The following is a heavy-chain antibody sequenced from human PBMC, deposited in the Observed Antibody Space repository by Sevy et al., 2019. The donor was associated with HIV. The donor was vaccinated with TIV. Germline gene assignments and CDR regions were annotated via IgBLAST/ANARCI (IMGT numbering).Heavy chain of an antibody. J-gene: IGHJ3*02. Sequence: GGSLRLSCAASGFTFSSYSMNWVRQAPGKGLEWVSSISSSSSYIYYADSVKGRFTISRDNAKNSLYLQMNSLRVEDTAVYYCARDKEPGSNYDFWSGYYDYAFDIWGQRTMVTVSS. CDR1: GFTFSSYS. D-gene: IGHD3-3*01. V-gene: IGHV3-21*01. CDR2: ISSSSSYI. CDR3: ARDKEPGSNYDFWSGYYDYAFDI.